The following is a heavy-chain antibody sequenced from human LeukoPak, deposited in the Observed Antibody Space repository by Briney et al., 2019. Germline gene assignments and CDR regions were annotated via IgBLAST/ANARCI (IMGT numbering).Heavy chain of an antibody. CDR2: IYPGDSDT. Sequence: GESLKISCKGSGSRFTSYWIGWVRQMPGKGLEWMGIIYPGDSDTRYSPSFQGQVTISADKSISTAYLQWSSLKASDTAMYYCARRKGYCGGDCYSNYFDYWGQGTLVTVSS. CDR1: GSRFTSYW. V-gene: IGHV5-51*01. J-gene: IGHJ4*02. D-gene: IGHD2-21*02. CDR3: ARRKGYCGGDCYSNYFDY.